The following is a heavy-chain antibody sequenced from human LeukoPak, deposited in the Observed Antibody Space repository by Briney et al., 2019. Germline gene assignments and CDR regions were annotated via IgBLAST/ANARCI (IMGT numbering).Heavy chain of an antibody. CDR1: GYTFTNYY. D-gene: IGHD6-6*01. CDR3: AREGPYSDSSRSRFDY. Sequence: GAAVKVSCKASGYTFTNYYIHWVRHAPGQGLEWTGMINPSGGSTSYAQKFQGRVSMTRDTSTSTVYMELSSLRSEDTAVYYCAREGPYSDSSRSRFDYWGQGTLVTVSS. CDR2: INPSGGST. J-gene: IGHJ4*02. V-gene: IGHV1-46*01.